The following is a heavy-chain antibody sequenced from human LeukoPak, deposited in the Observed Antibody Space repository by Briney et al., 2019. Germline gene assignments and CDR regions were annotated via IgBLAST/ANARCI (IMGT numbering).Heavy chain of an antibody. Sequence: SETLSLTCAVYGGSFSGYYWSWIRQPPGKGLEWIGEINHSGSTNYNPSLKSRVTISVDTSKNQFSLKLSSATAADTAVYYCARPRGIAAPSGPRGREDAFDIWGQGTMVTVSS. CDR2: INHSGST. CDR1: GGSFSGYY. D-gene: IGHD6-13*01. J-gene: IGHJ3*02. CDR3: ARPRGIAAPSGPRGREDAFDI. V-gene: IGHV4-34*01.